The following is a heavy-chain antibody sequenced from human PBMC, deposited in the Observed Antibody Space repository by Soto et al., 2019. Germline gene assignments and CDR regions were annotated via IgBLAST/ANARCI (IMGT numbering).Heavy chain of an antibody. CDR2: ICWNSGSI. CDR3: AKGYCSGGSCYVGGSFDI. D-gene: IGHD2-15*01. V-gene: IGHV3-9*01. J-gene: IGHJ3*02. CDR1: GFTFSSYG. Sequence: GGSLRLSCAASGFTFSSYGMHWVRQAPGKGLEWVLVICWNSGSIGYADSVKGRFTISRDNAKNSLYLQMNSLRAEDTALYYCAKGYCSGGSCYVGGSFDIWGQGTMVTVSS.